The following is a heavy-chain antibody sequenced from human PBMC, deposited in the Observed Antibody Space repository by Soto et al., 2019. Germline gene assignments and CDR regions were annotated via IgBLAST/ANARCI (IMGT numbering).Heavy chain of an antibody. J-gene: IGHJ5*01. V-gene: IGHV3-30*04. D-gene: IGHD4-17*01. CDR3: ARDEGVPGAGFDS. CDR2: ISSDGRIE. CDR1: GFTFSYYA. Sequence: QVQLVESGGGVVQPGRSLRLSCAASGFTFSYYAFHWVRRAPGKGLEWVSMISSDGRIENYADSVRGRFTISRDNSRNTRYLQMNSLRRDDTAVYYCARDEGVPGAGFDSWGQGNLVTVSS.